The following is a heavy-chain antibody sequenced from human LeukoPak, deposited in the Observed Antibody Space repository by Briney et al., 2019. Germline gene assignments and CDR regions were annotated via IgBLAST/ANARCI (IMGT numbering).Heavy chain of an antibody. CDR1: GGSFSGYY. CDR2: ITHSGSA. CDR3: AGGGVGYNYENY. Sequence: SETLSLTCAVYGGSFSGYYWSWIRQPPGKGLEWIGEITHSGSATYNPSLKSRVTISVDTSKNQFSLMLRSVSAADTAVYYCAGGGVGYNYENYWGKGTLLTVS. D-gene: IGHD5-24*01. J-gene: IGHJ4*02. V-gene: IGHV4-34*01.